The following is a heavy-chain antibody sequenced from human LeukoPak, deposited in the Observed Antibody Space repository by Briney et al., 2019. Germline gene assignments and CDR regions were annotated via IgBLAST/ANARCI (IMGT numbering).Heavy chain of an antibody. J-gene: IGHJ4*02. V-gene: IGHV3-30-3*01. Sequence: PGRSLRLSCAASGFTFSSYAMHWVRQAPGKGLEWVAVISYDGSNKYYADSVKGRFTISRDNSKNTLYLQMNSLRAEDTAVYYCAKDQRITGTLDFDYWGQGTLVTVSS. CDR1: GFTFSSYA. D-gene: IGHD1-7*01. CDR3: AKDQRITGTLDFDY. CDR2: ISYDGSNK.